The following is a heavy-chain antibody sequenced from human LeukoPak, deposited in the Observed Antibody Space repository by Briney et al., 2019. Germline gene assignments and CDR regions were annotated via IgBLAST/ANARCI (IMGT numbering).Heavy chain of an antibody. CDR2: ISDDGTNK. J-gene: IGHJ4*02. CDR3: VRGLWTAMGAGAY. Sequence: GGSLRLSCVVSDFSFNRYLMHWVRQAPGRGLEWVTSISDDGTNKYYSDSVRGRFTISRDNSKSTLYLQMDSLRIEDTSMYYCVRGLWTAMGAGAYWGQGTLVAVSS. D-gene: IGHD5-18*01. CDR1: DFSFNRYL. V-gene: IGHV3-30-3*01.